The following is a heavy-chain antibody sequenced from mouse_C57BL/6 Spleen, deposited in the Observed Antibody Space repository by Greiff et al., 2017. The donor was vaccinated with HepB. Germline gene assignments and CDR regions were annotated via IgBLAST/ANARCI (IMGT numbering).Heavy chain of an antibody. Sequence: EVQLQESGAELVRPGASVKLSCTASGFNIKDDYMHWVKQRPEQGLEWIGWIDPENGDTEYASKFQGKATITADTSSNTAYLQLSSLTSEDTAVYYCTTHYYGSSYLFAYWGQGTLVTVSA. CDR3: TTHYYGSSYLFAY. CDR1: GFNIKDDY. D-gene: IGHD1-1*01. V-gene: IGHV14-4*01. J-gene: IGHJ3*01. CDR2: IDPENGDT.